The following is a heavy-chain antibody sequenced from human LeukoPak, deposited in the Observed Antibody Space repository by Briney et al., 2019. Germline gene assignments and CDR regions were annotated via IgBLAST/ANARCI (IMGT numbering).Heavy chain of an antibody. CDR3: ARGYYDILTGHFDY. D-gene: IGHD3-9*01. Sequence: ASVKVSCKASGYTFTSYDINWVRQATGQGLGWMGWMNPNSGNTGYAQKFQGRVTITRNTSISTAYMELSSLRSEDTAVYYCARGYYDILTGHFDYWGQGTLVTVSS. V-gene: IGHV1-8*03. J-gene: IGHJ4*02. CDR2: MNPNSGNT. CDR1: GYTFTSYD.